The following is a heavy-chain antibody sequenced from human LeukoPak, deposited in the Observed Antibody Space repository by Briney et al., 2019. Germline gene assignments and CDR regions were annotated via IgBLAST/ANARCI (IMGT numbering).Heavy chain of an antibody. CDR1: GGSISSSSYY. CDR2: IYYSGST. V-gene: IGHV4-39*02. CDR3: AREQLWTTFAFDI. Sequence: SETLSLTCTVSGGSISSSSYYWGWIRQPPGKGLEWIGSIYYSGSTYYNPSLKSRVTISVDTSKNQFSLKLSSVTAADTAVYYCAREQLWTTFAFDIWGQGTMVTVSS. D-gene: IGHD1-1*01. J-gene: IGHJ3*02.